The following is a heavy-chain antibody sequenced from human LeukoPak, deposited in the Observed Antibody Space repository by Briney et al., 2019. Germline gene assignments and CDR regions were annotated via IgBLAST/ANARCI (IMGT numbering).Heavy chain of an antibody. V-gene: IGHV4-39*07. CDR2: IYYSGST. CDR3: ARLELPPIIKVPDSSSEPSDY. CDR1: GGSISSSSYY. Sequence: PSETLSLTCTVSGGSISSSSYYWGWIRQPPGKGLEWIGSIYYSGSTYYNPSLKSRVTISVDRSKNQFSLKLSSVTAADTAVYYCARLELPPIIKVPDSSSEPSDYWGQGTLVTVSS. D-gene: IGHD6-6*01. J-gene: IGHJ4*02.